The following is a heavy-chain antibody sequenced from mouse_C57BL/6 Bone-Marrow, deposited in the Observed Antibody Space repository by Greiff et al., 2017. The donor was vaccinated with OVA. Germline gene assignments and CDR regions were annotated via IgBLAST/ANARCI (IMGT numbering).Heavy chain of an antibody. CDR2: IYPRSGTT. CDR1: GYTFTSYG. V-gene: IGHV1-81*01. J-gene: IGHJ4*01. Sequence: QVQLKESGAELARPGASVKLSCKASGYTFTSYGISWVKQRTGQGLEWIGEIYPRSGTTYYNEKFKGKATLTADKSSSTAYMELRSLTSEDSAVYFCAREGEYYYAMDYWGQGTSVTVSS. CDR3: AREGEYYYAMDY.